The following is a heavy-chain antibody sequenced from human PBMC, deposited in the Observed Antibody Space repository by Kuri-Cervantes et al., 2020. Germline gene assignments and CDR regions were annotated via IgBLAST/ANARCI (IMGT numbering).Heavy chain of an antibody. CDR3: ARVDVPPWGKMATFSSVPIN. Sequence: ASVKVSCKASGYTFTSYAMHWVRQAPGQRLEWMGWINAGNGNTKYSQKFQGRVTITRDTSASTAYMELRSLRSDDTAVYYCARVDVPPWGKMATFSSVPINWGQGTLVTVSS. CDR2: INAGNGNT. CDR1: GYTFTSYA. J-gene: IGHJ4*02. V-gene: IGHV1-3*01. D-gene: IGHD5-24*01.